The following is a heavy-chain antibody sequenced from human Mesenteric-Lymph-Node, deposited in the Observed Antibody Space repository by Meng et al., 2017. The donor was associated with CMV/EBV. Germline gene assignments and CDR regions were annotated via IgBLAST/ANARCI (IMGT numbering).Heavy chain of an antibody. J-gene: IGHJ6*02. D-gene: IGHD3-22*01. CDR2: SSAYNGNT. CDR3: ARDRDYYDSSGYSRLHDYYGMDA. CDR1: GYIFTSYG. Sequence: ASVKVSCKSSGYIFTSYGITWVRQAPGQGLEWMGWSSAYNGNTNYAQNLQGRVTMTTDTSTAYMELRSLRSDDTAVYYCARDRDYYDSSGYSRLHDYYGMDAWGQGTTVTVSS. V-gene: IGHV1-18*01.